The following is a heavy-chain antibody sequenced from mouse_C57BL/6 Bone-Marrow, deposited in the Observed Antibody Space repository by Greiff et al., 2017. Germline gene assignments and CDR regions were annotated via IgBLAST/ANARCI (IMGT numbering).Heavy chain of an antibody. CDR2: INPNNGGT. Sequence: EVQLQQSGPELVKPGASVKIPCKASGYTFTDYNMDWVKQSHGKSLEWIGDINPNNGGTIYNQKFKGKATLTVDKSSSTAYMELRSLTSEDTAVYYCARYDYYGSSYGRYFDVWGTGTTVTVSA. CDR3: ARYDYYGSSYGRYFDV. CDR1: GYTFTDYN. V-gene: IGHV1-18*01. D-gene: IGHD1-1*01. J-gene: IGHJ1*03.